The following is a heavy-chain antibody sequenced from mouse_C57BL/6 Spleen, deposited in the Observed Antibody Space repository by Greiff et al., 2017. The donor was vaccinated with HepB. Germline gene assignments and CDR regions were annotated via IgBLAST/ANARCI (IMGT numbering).Heavy chain of an antibody. J-gene: IGHJ1*03. CDR3: AREGDYDGSYWYFDV. CDR1: GYTFTDYY. V-gene: IGHV1-26*01. CDR2: INPNNGGT. D-gene: IGHD1-1*01. Sequence: VQLQQSGPELVKPGASVKISCKASGYTFTDYYMNWVKQSHGKSLEWIGDINPNNGGTSYNQKFKGKATLTVDKSSSTAYMELRSLTSEDSAVYYCAREGDYDGSYWYFDVWGTGTTVTVSS.